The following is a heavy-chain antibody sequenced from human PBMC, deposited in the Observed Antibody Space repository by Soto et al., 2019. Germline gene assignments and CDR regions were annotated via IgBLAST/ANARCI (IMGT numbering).Heavy chain of an antibody. D-gene: IGHD4-17*01. Sequence: NPSETLSLTCFVSGYSITAGGYYWNWIRQPAGKGLEWIGRIHSTRSPNYNPSLKSRVTMSVDTSKNQFSLKLNLTSVTAADTAVYYCPSSPAYGDYDNLDTWGQGTLVTVSS. J-gene: IGHJ5*02. CDR2: IHSTRSP. CDR1: GYSITAGGYY. CDR3: PSSPAYGDYDNLDT. V-gene: IGHV4-4*07.